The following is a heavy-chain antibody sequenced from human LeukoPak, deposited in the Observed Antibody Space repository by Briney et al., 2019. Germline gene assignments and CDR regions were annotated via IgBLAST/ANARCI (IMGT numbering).Heavy chain of an antibody. Sequence: GGSLRLSCAASGFTVSSNYMSWVRQAPGKGLEWVSAISGSGGSTYYADSVKGRVTISRDNSKNTLYLQMNSLRAEDTAVYYCAKDSYDSSGSRYDYWGQGTLVTVSS. D-gene: IGHD3-22*01. J-gene: IGHJ4*02. V-gene: IGHV3-23*01. CDR1: GFTVSSNY. CDR3: AKDSYDSSGSRYDY. CDR2: ISGSGGST.